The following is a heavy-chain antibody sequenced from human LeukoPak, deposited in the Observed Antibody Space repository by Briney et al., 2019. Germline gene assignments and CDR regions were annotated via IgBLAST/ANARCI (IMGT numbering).Heavy chain of an antibody. CDR3: ARTNYYDSSGYYHYGGGFDY. CDR1: GGSISSSSYY. CDR2: IYYSGST. V-gene: IGHV4-39*01. Sequence: SETLSLTCTVSGGSISSSSYYWGWIRQPPGKGLEWIGSIYYSGSTYYNPSLESRVTISVDTSKNQFSLKLSSVTAADTAVYYCARTNYYDSSGYYHYGGGFDYWGQGTLVTVSS. J-gene: IGHJ4*02. D-gene: IGHD3-22*01.